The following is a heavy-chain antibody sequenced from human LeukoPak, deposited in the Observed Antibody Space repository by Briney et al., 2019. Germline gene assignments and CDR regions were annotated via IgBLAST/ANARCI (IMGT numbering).Heavy chain of an antibody. Sequence: KPGGSLRLSCVASGFTFSNAWMTWVRQAPGKGLEWVSRIKGETDGGTIDYAASVQGRFTISRDDSRNTLYLQMNSLRTEDTAVYYCSGGYWEDFWGQGTLVTVSS. V-gene: IGHV3-15*01. CDR3: SGGYWEDF. D-gene: IGHD3-10*01. J-gene: IGHJ4*02. CDR2: IKGETDGGTI. CDR1: GFTFSNAW.